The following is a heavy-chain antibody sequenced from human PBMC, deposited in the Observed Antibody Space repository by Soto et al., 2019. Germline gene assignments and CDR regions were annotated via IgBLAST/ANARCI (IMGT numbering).Heavy chain of an antibody. Sequence: QSGGSLRLSCAASGFTLSSYAMYWVRQVPGKGLEWVGVISHDGNNRYYRDSVKGRFTISRDSSENTLFPEMNSLRAEDTAVYYCARIREVAATGGAFDIWGQGSVVTVSS. CDR3: ARIREVAATGGAFDI. CDR1: GFTLSSYA. CDR2: ISHDGNNR. J-gene: IGHJ3*02. V-gene: IGHV3-30-3*01. D-gene: IGHD6-19*01.